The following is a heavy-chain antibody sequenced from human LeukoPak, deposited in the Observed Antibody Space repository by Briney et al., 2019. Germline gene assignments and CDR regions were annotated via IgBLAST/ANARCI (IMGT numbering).Heavy chain of an antibody. Sequence: GGSLRLSCAASKFTFSSYEMNWVRRAPGKGLEWVSVIYGVDGTSYADSVKGRFTISRDSSRNTVYLQMNGLRAEDTAVYYCASDLVYWGQGTLVTVSS. CDR2: IYGVDGT. J-gene: IGHJ4*02. V-gene: IGHV3-53*01. CDR1: KFTFSSYE. CDR3: ASDLVY. D-gene: IGHD2-8*02.